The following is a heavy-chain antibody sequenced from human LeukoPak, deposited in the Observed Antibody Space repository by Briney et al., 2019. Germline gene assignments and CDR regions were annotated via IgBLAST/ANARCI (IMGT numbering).Heavy chain of an antibody. V-gene: IGHV3-21*01. D-gene: IGHD3-10*01. CDR1: GFTFSSYS. CDR2: ISSSSSYI. Sequence: GGSLRLSCAASGFTFSSYSMNWVRQAPGKGPEWGSSISSSSSYIYYADSVKGRFTISRDNAKNSLYLQMNSLRAEDTAVYYCARNYYGSGSYQYWGQGTLVTVSS. J-gene: IGHJ4*02. CDR3: ARNYYGSGSYQY.